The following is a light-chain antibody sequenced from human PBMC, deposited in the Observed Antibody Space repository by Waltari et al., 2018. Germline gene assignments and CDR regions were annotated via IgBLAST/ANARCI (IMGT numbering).Light chain of an antibody. CDR2: RAS. V-gene: IGKV3-20*01. Sequence: EIVLTQSPGTASLSPGARVTLSCRARQRVGSRRLAWYQQKPGQAPRLVSYRASRRATGIPDRFSGSGSGTDFSLTISRLEPEDFAVYYCQQHGTLPATFGQGTKVEIK. J-gene: IGKJ1*01. CDR3: QQHGTLPAT. CDR1: QRVGSRR.